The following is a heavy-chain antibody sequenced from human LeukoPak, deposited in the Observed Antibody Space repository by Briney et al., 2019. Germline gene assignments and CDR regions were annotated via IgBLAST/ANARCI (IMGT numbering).Heavy chain of an antibody. CDR1: GFTFSDYY. Sequence: GGSLRLSCAASGFTFSDYYMNWVRQAPGKGLEWVSYISSGGSYIEYADSVKGRFTISRDNAKKSLYLQMNSLRAADTAVYYCARGFYASGSYFPPGGQGTLATVS. CDR3: ARGFYASGSYFPP. D-gene: IGHD3-10*01. CDR2: ISSGGSYI. V-gene: IGHV3-11*06. J-gene: IGHJ1*01.